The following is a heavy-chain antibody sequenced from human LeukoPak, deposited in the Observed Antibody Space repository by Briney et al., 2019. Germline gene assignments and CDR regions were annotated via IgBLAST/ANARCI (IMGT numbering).Heavy chain of an antibody. J-gene: IGHJ2*01. D-gene: IGHD6-13*01. CDR3: ARGASSSWNPTGLDWRPKIKWYIDL. CDR1: GYTFTSNY. CDR2: ISPSGGST. Sequence: ASVKVSCKAFGYTFTSNYMHWVRQAPGQGPEWMGVISPSGGSTTYAQKFQGRVTLTRDMSTSTDYLELSSLRSEDTAVYYCARGASSSWNPTGLDWRPKIKWYIDLWGRGTLVTVSS. V-gene: IGHV1-46*01.